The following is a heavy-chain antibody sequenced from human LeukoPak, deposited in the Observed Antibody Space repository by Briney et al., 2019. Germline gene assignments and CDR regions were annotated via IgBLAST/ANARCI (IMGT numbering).Heavy chain of an antibody. CDR1: GLTFSGSG. V-gene: IGHV3-73*01. CDR3: AGDYNFLTGLNY. CDR2: IGRQGDSDAT. Sequence: GGSLRLSCAASGLTFSGSGIHWVRQASGRGLEWLGRIGRQGDSDATRYAASLKGKFTISRVDSRNTAYLQMNSLKTEDTAVYYCAGDYNFLTGLNYWGQGTLVTVSS. D-gene: IGHD3-9*01. J-gene: IGHJ4*02.